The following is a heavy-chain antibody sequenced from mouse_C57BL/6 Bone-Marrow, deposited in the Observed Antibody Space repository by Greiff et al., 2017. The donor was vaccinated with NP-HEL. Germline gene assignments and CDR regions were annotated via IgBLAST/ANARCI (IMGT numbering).Heavy chain of an antibody. CDR2: IDPSDSET. Sequence: QVQLQQSGAELVRPGSSVKLSCKASGYTFTSYWMHWVKQRPIQGLEWIGNIDPSDSETHYNQKFKDKATLTVDKSSSTAYMQLSSLTSEDSAVYYFARYGNYVLFAYWGQGTLVTVSA. CDR3: ARYGNYVLFAY. CDR1: GYTFTSYW. J-gene: IGHJ3*01. D-gene: IGHD2-1*01. V-gene: IGHV1-52*01.